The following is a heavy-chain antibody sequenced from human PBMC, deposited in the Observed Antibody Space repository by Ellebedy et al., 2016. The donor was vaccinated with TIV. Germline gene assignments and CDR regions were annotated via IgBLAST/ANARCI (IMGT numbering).Heavy chain of an antibody. J-gene: IGHJ6*02. CDR3: ASGDYDPVVVVTEGGLDV. CDR2: INAGNGNT. V-gene: IGHV1-3*01. Sequence: ASVKVSCXASGYTFTSYAMHWVRQAPGQRLEWMGWINAGNGNTKYSQKFQGRVTITRDTAASTAYMELSSLRSEDTAVYYCASGDYDPVVVVTEGGLDVWGQGTTVTVSS. D-gene: IGHD2-21*02. CDR1: GYTFTSYA.